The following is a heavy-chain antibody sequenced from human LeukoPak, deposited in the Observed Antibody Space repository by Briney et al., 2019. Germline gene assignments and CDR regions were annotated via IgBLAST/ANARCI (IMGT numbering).Heavy chain of an antibody. CDR2: IYHSGIT. V-gene: IGHV4-38-2*02. CDR1: GYSISSTYY. J-gene: IGHJ6*03. D-gene: IGHD6-6*01. CDR3: AKVGASIANYYMDV. Sequence: SETLSLTCTVSGYSISSTYYWGWIRQPPGKGLEWVGSIYHSGITYYNPSLKSRVTILVDTSKNQFSLKLSSVTAADTAVYYCAKVGASIANYYMDVWGKGTTVTVSS.